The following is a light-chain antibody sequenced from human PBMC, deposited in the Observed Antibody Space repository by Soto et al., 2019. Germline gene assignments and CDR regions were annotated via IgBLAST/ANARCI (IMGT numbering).Light chain of an antibody. CDR3: GTWDSNLSAYV. CDR2: GNS. J-gene: IGLJ1*01. V-gene: IGLV1-51*01. CDR1: SSKSEDHY. Sequence: QSVLTQPPSVSAAPGQKVSISCSVSSSKSEDHYVSWYQQLPGTAPKLLIYGNSERPSGIPDRFSGSKSGTSATLDITGLQTGDEADYYCGTWDSNLSAYVFGTGTKVNVL.